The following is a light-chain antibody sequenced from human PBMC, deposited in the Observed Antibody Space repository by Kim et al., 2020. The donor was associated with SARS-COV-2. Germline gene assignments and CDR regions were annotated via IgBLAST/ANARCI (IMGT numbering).Light chain of an antibody. V-gene: IGLV3-19*01. CDR1: SRRSYY. CDR3: NSRDSSGNHLV. Sequence: ALGQAVRITCQGYSRRSYYASWYQQKPGQAPVLVIYGKNNRPSGIPDRFSGSSSGNTASLTITGAQAEDEADYYCNSRDSSGNHLVFGGGTQLTVL. J-gene: IGLJ2*01. CDR2: GKN.